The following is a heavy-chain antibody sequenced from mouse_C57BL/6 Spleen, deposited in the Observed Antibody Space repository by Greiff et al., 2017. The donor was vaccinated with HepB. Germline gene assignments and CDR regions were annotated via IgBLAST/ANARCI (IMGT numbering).Heavy chain of an antibody. CDR2: IHPNSGST. D-gene: IGHD1-1*01. Sequence: VQLQQPGAELVKPGASVKLSCKASGYTFTSYWMHWVKQRPGQGLEWIGMIHPNSGSTNYNEKFKSKATLTVDKSSSTAYMQLSSLTSEDAAVYYCARQGLLRWDYWGQGTSVTGSS. V-gene: IGHV1-64*01. CDR1: GYTFTSYW. J-gene: IGHJ4*01. CDR3: ARQGLLRWDY.